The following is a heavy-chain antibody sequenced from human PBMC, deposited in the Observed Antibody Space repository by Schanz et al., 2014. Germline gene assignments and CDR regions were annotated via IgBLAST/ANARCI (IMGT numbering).Heavy chain of an antibody. J-gene: IGHJ4*02. D-gene: IGHD6-19*01. CDR2: INPSGGST. Sequence: QVQLVQSGAEVKKPGASVKVSCTASGGTFSSYTISWIRQAPGQGLEWMGMINPSGGSTTYAQKFQGRVTMTRDTSTSTVYMELSSLRSDDTAVYYCARGGYSSGWYDRDIAHFDYWGQGTLVTVSS. CDR1: GGTFSSYT. V-gene: IGHV1-46*01. CDR3: ARGGYSSGWYDRDIAHFDY.